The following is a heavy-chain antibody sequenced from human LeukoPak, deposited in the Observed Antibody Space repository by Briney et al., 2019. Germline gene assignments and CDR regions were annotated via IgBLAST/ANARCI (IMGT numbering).Heavy chain of an antibody. J-gene: IGHJ6*03. CDR1: GGSISSSSYY. V-gene: IGHV4-61*01. CDR2: IYYSGST. Sequence: ASETLSLTCTVSGGSISSSSYYWSWIRQPPGKGLEWIGYIYYSGSTNYNPSLKSRVTISVDTSKNQFSLKLSSVTAADTAVYYCARATHMDVWGKGTTVTVSS. CDR3: ARATHMDV.